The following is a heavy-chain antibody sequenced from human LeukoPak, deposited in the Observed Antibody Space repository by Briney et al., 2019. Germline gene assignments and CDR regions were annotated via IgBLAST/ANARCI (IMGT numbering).Heavy chain of an antibody. Sequence: GGSLRLSCAASGFTDSSNYMSWVRQAPGKGLEWVSVIYSGGSTYYADSVKGRFTISRGNSKNTLYLQMNSLRGEDTAVYYCATGPWYYFDYWGQGTLVTVSS. V-gene: IGHV3-53*01. CDR1: GFTDSSNY. CDR2: IYSGGST. CDR3: ATGPWYYFDY. J-gene: IGHJ4*02. D-gene: IGHD4/OR15-4a*01.